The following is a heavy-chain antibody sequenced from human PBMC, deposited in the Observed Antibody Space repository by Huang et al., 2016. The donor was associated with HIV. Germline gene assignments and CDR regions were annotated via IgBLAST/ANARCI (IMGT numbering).Heavy chain of an antibody. CDR3: ARTGSYYYGSGSYHFGDY. CDR1: GFAFSSYA. J-gene: IGHJ4*02. V-gene: IGHV3-30*04. Sequence: QVQLVESGGGVVQPGRSLRLSCAASGFAFSSYAMHWVRQAPGKGLEWLAVISIDGRNKNYAHSVKGRFTISRDNSKGTVYLQMNSLRPEDTAVYSCARTGSYYYGSGSYHFGDYWGQGTLVTVSS. CDR2: ISIDGRNK. D-gene: IGHD3-10*01.